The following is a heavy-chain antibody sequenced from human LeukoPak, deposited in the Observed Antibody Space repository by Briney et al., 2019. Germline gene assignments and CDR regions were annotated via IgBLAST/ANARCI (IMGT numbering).Heavy chain of an antibody. CDR2: IIPIFETA. D-gene: IGHD1-1*01. CDR1: GGTFSGYF. Sequence: SVKVSCKASGGTFSGYFIGWVRQAPGQGLEWMGGIIPIFETASFAQKFQGRVTISTDESTSTAYMEMSSLRSEDTAVYYCARGPGTAIAYFFYMDVWGKGTTVTVSS. J-gene: IGHJ6*03. CDR3: ARGPGTAIAYFFYMDV. V-gene: IGHV1-69*05.